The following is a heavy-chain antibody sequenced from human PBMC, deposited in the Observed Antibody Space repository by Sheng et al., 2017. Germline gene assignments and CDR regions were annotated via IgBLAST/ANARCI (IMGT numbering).Heavy chain of an antibody. CDR3: ARHPPSITIFADAFDI. CDR1: GYSISSGYY. CDR2: IYHSGST. Sequence: QVQLQESGPGLVKPSETLSLTCTVSGYSISSGYYWGWIRQPPGKGLEWIGSIYHSGSTYYNPSLKSRVTISVDTSKNQFSLKLSSVTAADTAVYYCARHPPSITIFADAFDIWAKGQWSPSLQ. J-gene: IGHJ3*02. D-gene: IGHD3-9*01. V-gene: IGHV4-38-2*02.